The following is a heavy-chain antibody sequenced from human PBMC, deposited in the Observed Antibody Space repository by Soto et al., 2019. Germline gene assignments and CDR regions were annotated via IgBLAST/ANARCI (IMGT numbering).Heavy chain of an antibody. Sequence: PGGSLRLSCAASGFPFSTYWMHWVRQAPGKGLVWVSRINSDGSNTNYADSVRGRFTISRDNAKNTLYLQMNSLRAEDTAVYYCAKERYSSSWYPIDYWGQGTLVTVPS. J-gene: IGHJ4*02. CDR3: AKERYSSSWYPIDY. V-gene: IGHV3-74*01. CDR1: GFPFSTYW. D-gene: IGHD6-13*01. CDR2: INSDGSNT.